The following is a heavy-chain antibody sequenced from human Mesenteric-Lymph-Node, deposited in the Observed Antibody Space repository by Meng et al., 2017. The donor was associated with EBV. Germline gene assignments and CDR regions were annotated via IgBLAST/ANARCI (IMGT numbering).Heavy chain of an antibody. V-gene: IGHV3-23*01. D-gene: IGHD2-2*01. CDR2: ISGSGGST. J-gene: IGHJ4*02. CDR1: GFTFSNYD. Sequence: EVQLLDAGGGLVQPGGSLRLSCGVSGFTFSNYDMSWVRQAPGKGLEWVSGISGSGGSTHYADSVKGRFTMSRDNPGNTLFLQMNSLRVEDTAVYYCANVPYSYWGQGTLVTVSS. CDR3: ANVPYSY.